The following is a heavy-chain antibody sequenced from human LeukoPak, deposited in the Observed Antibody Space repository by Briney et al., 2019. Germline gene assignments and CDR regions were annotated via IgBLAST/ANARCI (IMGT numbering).Heavy chain of an antibody. J-gene: IGHJ4*02. Sequence: PGGSLRLSCAASGFNFNTYWMSWVRQAPGKGLEWVANIKQDGSEKFYVDSMKGRFTISRDNSKNSLFLQMNSLRAEDTATYYCARLVGGFGPKYSLDYWGQGTLVTVSS. V-gene: IGHV3-7*01. CDR3: ARLVGGFGPKYSLDY. CDR2: IKQDGSEK. CDR1: GFNFNTYW. D-gene: IGHD2-15*01.